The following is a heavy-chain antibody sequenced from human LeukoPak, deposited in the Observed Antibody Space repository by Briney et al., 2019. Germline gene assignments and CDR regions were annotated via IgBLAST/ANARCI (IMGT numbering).Heavy chain of an antibody. D-gene: IGHD2-2*01. CDR1: GGSISSDS. V-gene: IGHV4-4*07. J-gene: IGHJ5*02. CDR2: LYTSGST. Sequence: SETLSLTCTVSGGSISSDSWTWIRQPAGKGLEWIGRLYTSGSTNRGSIKHNPSLKSRVATSVDTSKNQFSLKLSSVTAADTAVYYCARAGGGYCSSTSCSADWFDPWGQGILVTVSS. CDR3: ARAGGGYCSSTSCSADWFDP.